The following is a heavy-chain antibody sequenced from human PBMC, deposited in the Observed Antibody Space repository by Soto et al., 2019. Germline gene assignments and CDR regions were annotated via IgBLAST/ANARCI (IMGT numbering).Heavy chain of an antibody. CDR1: GGTFGSNA. V-gene: IGHV1-69*15. CDR3: AREGYTFGPGEVRGAFDI. Sequence: QVQLVQSGAEVRGPGSSVKVSCKASGGTFGSNAITWVRQAPGQGLEWMGNIIPIFGTTNNAQKFQGRVTITPXEXTXTXXMELSSLRSEDTAVYYCAREGYTFGPGEVRGAFDIWGQGTVVTVSS. CDR2: IIPIFGTT. D-gene: IGHD1-1*01. J-gene: IGHJ3*02.